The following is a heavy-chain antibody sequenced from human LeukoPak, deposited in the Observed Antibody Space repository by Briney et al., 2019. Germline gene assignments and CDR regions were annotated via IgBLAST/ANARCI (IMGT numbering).Heavy chain of an antibody. Sequence: SVKVSCKTSGGTFNNSAISWVRQAPGQGLEWLGGIMPLFGTAGYAQKFQGRVTITKDESTRSVYLELTSLTSDDTAVYYCARDVHGDYGSGWFDPWGQGTLVSVSS. CDR3: ARDVHGDYGSGWFDP. CDR2: IMPLFGTA. J-gene: IGHJ5*02. CDR1: GGTFNNSA. V-gene: IGHV1-69*05. D-gene: IGHD4-17*01.